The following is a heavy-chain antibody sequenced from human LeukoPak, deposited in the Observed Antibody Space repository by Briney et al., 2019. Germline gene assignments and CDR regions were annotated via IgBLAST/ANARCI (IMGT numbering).Heavy chain of an antibody. CDR2: ISHSGATT. J-gene: IGHJ3*02. CDR3: AKAPPPYCSGGSCFDAFDI. V-gene: IGHV3-23*01. D-gene: IGHD2-15*01. Sequence: PGGSLRLSCAASEFSVGSNYMTWVRQAPGKGLEWVSAISHSGATTYYADSVKGRLTISRDNSKNTLYLQMNSLRAEDAAIYYCAKAPPPYCSGGSCFDAFDIWGQETMVTVS. CDR1: EFSVGSNY.